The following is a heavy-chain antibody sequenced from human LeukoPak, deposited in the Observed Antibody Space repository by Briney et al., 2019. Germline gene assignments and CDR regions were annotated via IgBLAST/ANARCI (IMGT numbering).Heavy chain of an antibody. D-gene: IGHD6-19*01. V-gene: IGHV1-2*02. J-gene: IGHJ4*02. CDR3: AREMAGNPRGTLDY. CDR2: INPNSGGT. CDR1: GYTFTGYY. Sequence: GASVKVSCKASGYTFTGYYMHWVRQAPGQGLEWMGWINPNSGGTNYAQKFQGRVTMTRDTSTSTVYMELSSLRSEDTAVYYCAREMAGNPRGTLDYWGQGTLVTVSS.